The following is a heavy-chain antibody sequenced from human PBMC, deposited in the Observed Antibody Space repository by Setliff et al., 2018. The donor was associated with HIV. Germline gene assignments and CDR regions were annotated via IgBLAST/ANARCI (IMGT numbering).Heavy chain of an antibody. D-gene: IGHD2-15*01. J-gene: IGHJ3*02. Sequence: GGSLRLSCAPSGFNVSNNYMTWVRQAPGKGLEWVSILYISGKRSYVDSVKGRFTISRDNAKNSLYLQMNSLRAEDTAVYYCARDYCSGGSCVDAFDIWGQGTMVTVSS. CDR3: ARDYCSGGSCVDAFDI. V-gene: IGHV3-53*01. CDR1: GFNVSNNY. CDR2: LYISGKR.